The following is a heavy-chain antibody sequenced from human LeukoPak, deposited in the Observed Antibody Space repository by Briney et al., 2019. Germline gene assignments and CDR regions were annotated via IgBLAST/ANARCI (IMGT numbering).Heavy chain of an antibody. V-gene: IGHV1-2*02. CDR2: INPNSGGT. D-gene: IGHD2-15*01. CDR1: GYTFTGYY. CDR3: THCSGGSCYSGPSFDY. J-gene: IGHJ4*02. Sequence: ASVKVYCKASGYTFTGYYMHWVRQAPGQGLEWMGWINPNSGGTNYAQKFQGRVTMTRDTSISTAYMELSRLRSDDTAVYYCTHCSGGSCYSGPSFDYWGQGTLVTVSS.